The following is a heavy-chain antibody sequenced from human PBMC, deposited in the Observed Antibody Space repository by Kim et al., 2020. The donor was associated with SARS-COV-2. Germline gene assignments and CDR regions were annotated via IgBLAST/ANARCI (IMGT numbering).Heavy chain of an antibody. CDR1: GGSISSSSYY. CDR2: IYYSGST. V-gene: IGHV4-39*06. J-gene: IGHJ4*02. D-gene: IGHD7-27*01. CDR3: ARERNPNWGPSPFDY. Sequence: SETLSLTCTVSGGSISSSSYYWGWIRQPPGKGLEWIGSIYYSGSTYYNPSLKSRVTISVDTSKNQFPLKLSSVTAADTAVYYCARERNPNWGPSPFDYWGQGTLVTVSS.